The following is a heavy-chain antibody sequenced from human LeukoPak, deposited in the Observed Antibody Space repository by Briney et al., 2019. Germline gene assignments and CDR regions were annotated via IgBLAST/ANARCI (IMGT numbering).Heavy chain of an antibody. CDR2: ISSASNTI. CDR3: ARDGWFGDYNWFDP. Sequence: GGSLRLSCAASGFTFSSYSMNLVHQAPGKGLEWVSYISSASNTIYYADSVKGRFTISRDNAKNSLYLQMNSLRAEDTAMYYCARDGWFGDYNWFDPWGQGTLVPVSS. J-gene: IGHJ5*02. CDR1: GFTFSSYS. V-gene: IGHV3-48*01. D-gene: IGHD3-10*01.